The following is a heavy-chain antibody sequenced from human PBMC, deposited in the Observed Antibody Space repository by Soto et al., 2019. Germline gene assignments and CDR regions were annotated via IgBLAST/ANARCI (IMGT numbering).Heavy chain of an antibody. J-gene: IGHJ5*02. Sequence: WGTLSLTCTVSGSSISRYYLSWIRQPPGKGLEWIGSIYCSGSTNYNPSLKRRVTMSVELSKNQFYLRLSSVTAADTAVYYCARDVKWGYCSGGSCYRSETFDLWGQGTLVTVSS. CDR1: GSSISRYY. CDR2: IYCSGST. CDR3: ARDVKWGYCSGGSCYRSETFDL. D-gene: IGHD2-15*01. V-gene: IGHV4-59*01.